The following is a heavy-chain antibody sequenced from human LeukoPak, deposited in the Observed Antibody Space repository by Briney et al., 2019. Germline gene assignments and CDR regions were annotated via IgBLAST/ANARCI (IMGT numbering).Heavy chain of an antibody. Sequence: ASVKLSCKASGYTFPNYGVSWVRQAPGHGLEWMGWVSGYNGNTNFAKNVQGRVTMTTDTSTSTAYMELRSLISDDTAVYYCARALGSGTHYYYYYMDVWGKGTTVTVSS. CDR1: GYTFPNYG. CDR3: ARALGSGTHYYYYYMDV. V-gene: IGHV1-18*01. D-gene: IGHD1-7*01. CDR2: VSGYNGNT. J-gene: IGHJ6*03.